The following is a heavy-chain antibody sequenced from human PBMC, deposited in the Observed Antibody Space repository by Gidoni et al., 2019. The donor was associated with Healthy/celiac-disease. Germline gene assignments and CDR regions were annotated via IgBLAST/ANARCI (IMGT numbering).Heavy chain of an antibody. D-gene: IGHD3-16*01. CDR3: ARVLGGPNYYYYGMDV. CDR2: ISYDGSNK. J-gene: IGHJ6*02. Sequence: QVPLVDSGGGVVQPGRSLRPSCAVSGFTISSYAMHWVRQDPGTGLEWVAVISYDGSNKYYADSVKGRFTISRDNSKNTLYLQMNSLRAEDTAVYYCARVLGGPNYYYYGMDVWGQGTTVTVSS. CDR1: GFTISSYA. V-gene: IGHV3-30*01.